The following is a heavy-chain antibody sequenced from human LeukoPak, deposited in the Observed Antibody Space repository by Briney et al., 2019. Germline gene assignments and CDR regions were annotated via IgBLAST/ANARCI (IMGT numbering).Heavy chain of an antibody. D-gene: IGHD6-25*01. CDR1: GHTFTDYC. CDR3: ATGSWAAMSSVSTPLNF. CDR2: VDPEDGET. J-gene: IGHJ4*02. V-gene: IGHV1-69-2*01. Sequence: ASVKVSCKDSGHTFTDYCVHWVQKAPGKGLEWMGLVDPEDGETLYAQRFRGRVTITADTSSGTVYMQLNRLTSDDTAVYYCATGSWAAMSSVSTPLNFWGQGTLVSVSS.